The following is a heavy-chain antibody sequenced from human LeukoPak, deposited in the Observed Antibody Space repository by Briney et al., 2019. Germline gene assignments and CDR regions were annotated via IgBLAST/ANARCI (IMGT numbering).Heavy chain of an antibody. CDR3: ARAPLGGYYFSHG. V-gene: IGHV1-8*03. D-gene: IGHD3-3*01. Sequence: ASVKVSCKASGYTFTSYDINWVRKATGQGLEWMGWMNPNSGNTSYAQKFQGRVTITRNTSISTAYMELSSLRSEDTAVYYCARAPLGGYYFSHGWGQGTLVTVSS. CDR2: MNPNSGNT. CDR1: GYTFTSYD. J-gene: IGHJ4*02.